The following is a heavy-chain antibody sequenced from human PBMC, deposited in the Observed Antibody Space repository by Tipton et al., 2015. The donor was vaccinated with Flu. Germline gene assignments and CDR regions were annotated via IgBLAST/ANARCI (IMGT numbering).Heavy chain of an antibody. CDR3: AKKGATPGDFDF. Sequence: SLRLSCAASGFTFNYYTMTWVRQAPGKGLEWVSAISGSGGDTFYADPVKGRFTVSRDNSGNTLYLQINSLRAEGTAVYYCAKKGATPGDFDFWGQGPLVPVSS. D-gene: IGHD1-26*01. V-gene: IGHV3-23*01. CDR2: ISGSGGDT. J-gene: IGHJ4*02. CDR1: GFTFNYYT.